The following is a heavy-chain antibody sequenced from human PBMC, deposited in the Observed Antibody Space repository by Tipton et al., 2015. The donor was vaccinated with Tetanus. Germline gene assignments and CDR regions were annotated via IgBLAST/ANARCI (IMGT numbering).Heavy chain of an antibody. J-gene: IGHJ5*02. CDR3: ARGHPVPTPKNWFDP. D-gene: IGHD4/OR15-4a*01. V-gene: IGHV4-34*01. Sequence: TLSLTCAVYGGSFSGYYWSWIRQPPGKGLEWIGEINHSGSTNYNPSLKSRVTISVDTSKNQFSLKLSSVTAADTAVYYCARGHPVPTPKNWFDPWGQGTLVTVSS. CDR2: INHSGST. CDR1: GGSFSGYY.